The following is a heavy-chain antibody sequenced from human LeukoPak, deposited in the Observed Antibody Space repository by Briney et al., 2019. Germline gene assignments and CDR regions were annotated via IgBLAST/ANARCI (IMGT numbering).Heavy chain of an antibody. CDR2: MNPNSGNT. D-gene: IGHD3-10*01. CDR1: GYTFTSYD. CDR3: ARAPRITMVRGVIYWFDP. Sequence: ASVKVSCKASGYTFTSYDINWVRQATGQGLEWMGWMNPNSGNTGYAQKFQGGVTITRNTSISTAYMELSSLRSEDTAVYYCARAPRITMVRGVIYWFDPWGQGTLVTVSS. V-gene: IGHV1-8*03. J-gene: IGHJ5*02.